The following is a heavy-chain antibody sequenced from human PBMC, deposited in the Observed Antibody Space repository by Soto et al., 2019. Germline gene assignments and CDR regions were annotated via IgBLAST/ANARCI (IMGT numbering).Heavy chain of an antibody. CDR3: ASEHAQSYYGPGGY. V-gene: IGHV1-18*01. CDR1: GYTFTSYG. Sequence: QVQLVQSGAEVKKPGASVKVSCKASGYTFTSYGISWVRQAPGQGLEWMGWISAYNVNTNYAQKLQGRVTMTTDTHTTTAYKKLRSLRSDDTAVYYCASEHAQSYYGPGGYWGQGTLVTVSS. CDR2: ISAYNVNT. D-gene: IGHD1-26*01. J-gene: IGHJ4*02.